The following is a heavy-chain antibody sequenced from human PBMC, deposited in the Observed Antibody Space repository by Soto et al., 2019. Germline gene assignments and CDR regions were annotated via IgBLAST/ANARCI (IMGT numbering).Heavy chain of an antibody. CDR2: LNGGVDGT. D-gene: IGHD3-10*01. Sequence: QVRLIQSGPEMMQPGASVRVSCKASGFTALSYAFHWVRQAPGQGPEWLGWLNGGVDGTSYSQRFQGRVTISRDTSTNTVYLEVTSLTSEDTAVYYCARELKGVTSFDYWGQGTLVTVSS. CDR1: GFTALSYA. J-gene: IGHJ4*02. V-gene: IGHV1-3*01. CDR3: ARELKGVTSFDY.